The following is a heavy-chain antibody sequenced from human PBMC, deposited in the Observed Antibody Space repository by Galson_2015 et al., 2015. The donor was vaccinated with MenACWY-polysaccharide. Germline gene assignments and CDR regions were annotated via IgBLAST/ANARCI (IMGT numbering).Heavy chain of an antibody. CDR3: ARVTSVIRGVISN. V-gene: IGHV4-59*01. J-gene: IGHJ4*02. D-gene: IGHD3-10*01. CDR2: IYNSGST. Sequence: LSWIRQPPGEGLEWIGYIYNSGSTNYNPSLESRVTISVDTSKNQFSLKLNSVTAADTAVYYCARVTSVIRGVISNWGQGTLVTVSS.